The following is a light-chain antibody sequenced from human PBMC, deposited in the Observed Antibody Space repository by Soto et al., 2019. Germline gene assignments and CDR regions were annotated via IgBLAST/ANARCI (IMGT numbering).Light chain of an antibody. V-gene: IGKV1-5*03. J-gene: IGKJ1*01. CDR3: QQYDSQVWT. Sequence: DIQITQSPSTLSASVGDRVTITCRASQSIKNWLAWYQQKPGEAPKILIYKASTLESGVPSRFRGSGSGTEFTLTISRLQPDDVETYYCQQYDSQVWTFGQGTKVDIK. CDR2: KAS. CDR1: QSIKNW.